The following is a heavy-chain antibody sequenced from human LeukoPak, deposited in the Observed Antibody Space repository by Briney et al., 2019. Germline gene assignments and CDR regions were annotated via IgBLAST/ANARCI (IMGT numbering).Heavy chain of an antibody. CDR3: ARDRGWYYYYMDV. J-gene: IGHJ6*03. CDR1: GGSISSGGHY. Sequence: PSQTLSLTCTVSGGSISSGGHYWSWIRQPAGKGLEYLGRISSTGSTNYNPSLRSRVTISADTSKNHFSLKLTSVTAADTAVYYCARDRGWYYYYMDVWGKGTTVTVSS. D-gene: IGHD3-10*01. CDR2: ISSTGST. V-gene: IGHV4-61*02.